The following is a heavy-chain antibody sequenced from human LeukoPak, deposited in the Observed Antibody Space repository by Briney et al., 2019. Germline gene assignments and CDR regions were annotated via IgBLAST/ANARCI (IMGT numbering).Heavy chain of an antibody. Sequence: GGSLRLSCAASGFTFSRFWMTWVRQAPGKGLEWVSTMNEIGSARYYVDSGKGRFTISRDNVNDSVFLQMNSLRAEDTAVYYCATVILGVSRYSAMDVWGQGTTVTVSS. CDR3: ATVILGVSRYSAMDV. CDR2: MNEIGSAR. J-gene: IGHJ6*02. V-gene: IGHV3-7*01. D-gene: IGHD6-6*01. CDR1: GFTFSRFW.